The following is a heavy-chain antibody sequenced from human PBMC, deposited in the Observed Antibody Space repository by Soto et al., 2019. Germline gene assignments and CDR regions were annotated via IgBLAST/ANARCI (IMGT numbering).Heavy chain of an antibody. CDR1: GGSFSGYY. CDR2: INHSGST. D-gene: IGHD6-19*01. V-gene: IGHV4-34*01. J-gene: IGHJ5*02. Sequence: SETLSLTCAVYGGSFSGYYWSWIRQPPGKGLEWIGEINHSGSTNYNPSLKSRVTISVDTSKNQFSLKLSSVTAADTAVYYWARGRYSSGWHRSPFDPWGQGTLVTVSS. CDR3: ARGRYSSGWHRSPFDP.